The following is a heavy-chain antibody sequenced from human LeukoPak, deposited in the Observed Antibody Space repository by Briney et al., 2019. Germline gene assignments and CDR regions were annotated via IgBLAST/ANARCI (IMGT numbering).Heavy chain of an antibody. V-gene: IGHV3-30*03. CDR3: ARGTDTKPFWSGYWVDV. J-gene: IGHJ6*02. D-gene: IGHD3-3*01. CDR2: ISYDESNK. Sequence: GGSLRLSCAASGFTFSSSAMHWVRQAPGKGLDWVAVISYDESNKYYADSVKGRFTISRDNSKNTLYLQMNSLRAEDTAVYYCARGTDTKPFWSGYWVDVWGQGTTVTVSS. CDR1: GFTFSSSA.